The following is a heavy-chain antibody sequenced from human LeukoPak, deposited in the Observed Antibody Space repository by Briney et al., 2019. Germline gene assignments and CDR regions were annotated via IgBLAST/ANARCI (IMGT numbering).Heavy chain of an antibody. V-gene: IGHV6-1*01. Sequence: SQTLSLTSALSGDSVSSNSGAWNWIRQSPSRGLEWLGRTYYRSKWSNDYAVSVRSRITINADTSKNQFSLKLNSVTPEDTAVYYCARGGSGGCRLGPTCAFDPWGQGTLVTVSA. CDR2: TYYRSKWSN. CDR3: ARGGSGGCRLGPTCAFDP. CDR1: GDSVSSNSGA. D-gene: IGHD1-26*01. J-gene: IGHJ5*02.